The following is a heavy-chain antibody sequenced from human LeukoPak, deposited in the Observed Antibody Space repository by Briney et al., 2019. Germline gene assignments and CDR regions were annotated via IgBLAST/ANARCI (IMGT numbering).Heavy chain of an antibody. Sequence: GRSLRLSCAASGFTFSSYGMHWVRQAPGKGLEWVAVIWYDGSNKYYADSVKGRFTIYRDNSKNTMYLQMNSLRAEDTAVYYCARDLYYDSSGYYYPPHYWGQGTLVTVSS. CDR2: IWYDGSNK. V-gene: IGHV3-33*01. CDR1: GFTFSSYG. D-gene: IGHD3-22*01. J-gene: IGHJ4*02. CDR3: ARDLYYDSSGYYYPPHY.